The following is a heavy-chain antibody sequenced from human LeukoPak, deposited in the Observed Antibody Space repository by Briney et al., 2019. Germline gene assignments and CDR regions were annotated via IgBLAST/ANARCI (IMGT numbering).Heavy chain of an antibody. CDR3: TTAFSSGYQITTGRDY. D-gene: IGHD3-3*01. Sequence: GGSLRLSCAASGFTLSNAWMSWVRQAPGEGREWVGRIKSKTDGGTTDYAAPVKGRVTISRDDSKNTPYLQINSLQTEDTAVYYCTTAFSSGYQITTGRDYWGQGTLVTVSS. V-gene: IGHV3-15*01. CDR2: IKSKTDGGTT. J-gene: IGHJ4*02. CDR1: GFTLSNAW.